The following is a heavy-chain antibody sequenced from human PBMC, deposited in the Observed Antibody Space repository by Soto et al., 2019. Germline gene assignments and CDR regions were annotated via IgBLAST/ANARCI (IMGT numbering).Heavy chain of an antibody. CDR1: GGSISSYY. Sequence: QVPVQESGPGLVKPSETLSLTCTVSGGSISSYYCSWIRQSAGKGLEWIGRIDTSGTTNYNPSLRSRVTMSVDASKTQFSLNLSSVTAADTAVYFCARGPRGYVYYHGMDVWGQGTTVTVSS. CDR2: IDTSGTT. J-gene: IGHJ6*02. V-gene: IGHV4-4*07. D-gene: IGHD3-10*01. CDR3: ARGPRGYVYYHGMDV.